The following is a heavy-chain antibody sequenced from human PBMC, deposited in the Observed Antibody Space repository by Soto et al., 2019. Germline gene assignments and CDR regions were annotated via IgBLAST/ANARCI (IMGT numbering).Heavy chain of an antibody. D-gene: IGHD2-21*02. CDR2: IYGNGAGI. CDR3: ARGDVGIKGGMDV. J-gene: IGHJ6*02. Sequence: GGSLRLSCAASGFTFSDYAMTWVRQAPGKGLESVSGIYGNGAGIQYADSVRGRFTISRDNAKNSLYLQMNSLRAEDTAVYYCARGDVGIKGGMDVWGQGTTVTVSS. V-gene: IGHV3-23*01. CDR1: GFTFSDYA.